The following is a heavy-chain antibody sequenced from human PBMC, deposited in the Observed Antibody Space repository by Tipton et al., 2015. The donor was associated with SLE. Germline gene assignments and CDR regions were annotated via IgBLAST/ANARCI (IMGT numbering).Heavy chain of an antibody. CDR1: GFTFSSYS. CDR3: ASPYYDILTGYGI. V-gene: IGHV3-21*01. D-gene: IGHD3-9*01. CDR2: ISSSSSYI. J-gene: IGHJ3*02. Sequence: GSLRLSCAASGFTFSSYSMNWVRQAPGKGLEWVSSISSSSSYIYYADSVKGRFTISRDNAKNSLYLQMNSLRAEDTAVYYCASPYYDILTGYGIWGQGTMVTVPS.